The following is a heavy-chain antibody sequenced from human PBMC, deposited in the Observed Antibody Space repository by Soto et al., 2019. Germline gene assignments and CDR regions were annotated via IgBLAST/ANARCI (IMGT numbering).Heavy chain of an antibody. Sequence: QVQLVQSGTEVKKPGSSVAVSCQASAGTFHNHSLSWVRQAPGQGLEWMGRSISILGRADYSQKFQGRLTLTVDTSTSTADMELSSLTSEDTAGYYCVIDLGYFDFWGQGTLVTVSS. CDR2: SISILGRA. CDR3: VIDLGYFDF. J-gene: IGHJ4*02. CDR1: AGTFHNHS. D-gene: IGHD2-15*01. V-gene: IGHV1-69*02.